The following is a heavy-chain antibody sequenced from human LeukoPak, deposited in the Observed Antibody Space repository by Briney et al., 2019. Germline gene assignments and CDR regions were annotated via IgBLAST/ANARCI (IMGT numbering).Heavy chain of an antibody. CDR2: ISAYNGNT. D-gene: IGHD1-1*01. V-gene: IGHV1-18*01. CDR3: ARETGTPPAKRFDP. Sequence: ASVKVSSKASGYTFTSYGISWVRQAPGQGLEWMGWISAYNGNTNYAQKLQGRVTITTDTSTSTAYMELRSLRSDDTAVYYCARETGTPPAKRFDPWGQGTLVTVSS. J-gene: IGHJ5*02. CDR1: GYTFTSYG.